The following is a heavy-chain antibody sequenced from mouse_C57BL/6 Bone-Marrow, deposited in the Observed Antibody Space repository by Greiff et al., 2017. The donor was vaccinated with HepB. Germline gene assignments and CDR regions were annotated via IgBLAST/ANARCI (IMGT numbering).Heavy chain of an antibody. V-gene: IGHV1-20*01. Sequence: EVQLQQSGPELVKPGASVKISCKASGYSFTGYFMNWVMQSHGKSLEWIGRISPYNGDTFYNQKFKGKATLTVDKSSSTAHMELLSLTSEDSAVYYCARFYDYDPYYFDYWGQGTTLTVSS. J-gene: IGHJ2*01. CDR2: ISPYNGDT. CDR3: ARFYDYDPYYFDY. D-gene: IGHD2-4*01. CDR1: GYSFTGYF.